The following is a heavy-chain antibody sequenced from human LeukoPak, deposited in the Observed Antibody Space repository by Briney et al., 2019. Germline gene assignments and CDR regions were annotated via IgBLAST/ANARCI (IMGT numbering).Heavy chain of an antibody. J-gene: IGHJ2*01. D-gene: IGHD5-18*01. V-gene: IGHV4-59*01. CDR3: ARQDTAMVRGIHWYFDL. Sequence: SETLSLTCTVSGGSISSYYWNWIRQPPGKGLEWIGYIYYSGNTNYNPSLKSRVTVSQDMSKNQVSLTLTSVTTADTAVYYCARQDTAMVRGIHWYFDLWGRGTLVTVSS. CDR2: IYYSGNT. CDR1: GGSISSYY.